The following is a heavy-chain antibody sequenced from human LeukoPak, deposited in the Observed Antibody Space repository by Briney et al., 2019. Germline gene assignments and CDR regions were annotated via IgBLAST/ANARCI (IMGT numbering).Heavy chain of an antibody. CDR2: INHSGTT. D-gene: IGHD2-21*01. CDR3: ARHGIATWFDP. Sequence: SETLSLTCAVYGGSFSGSFSDYYWSWIRQPPGKGLEWIGQINHSGTTNYSLSLKSRVTISLDTSKNQFSLKLSSVTAADTAVYYCARHGIATWFDPWGQGTLVTVSS. J-gene: IGHJ5*02. V-gene: IGHV4-34*01. CDR1: GGSFSGSFSDYY.